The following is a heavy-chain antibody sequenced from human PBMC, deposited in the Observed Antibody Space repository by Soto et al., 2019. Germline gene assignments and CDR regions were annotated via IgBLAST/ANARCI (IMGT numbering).Heavy chain of an antibody. D-gene: IGHD2-2*01. J-gene: IGHJ5*02. CDR1: GASIGSGDDY. CDR3: AKYQPPEFDP. V-gene: IGHV4-30-4*08. Sequence: SETLSLTCSVSGASIGSGDDYWTWIRQSPGKGLEWIGYISDSGSTFYNPSLRSRLTIALDTSKNHFSLKLNSVTAAGTAVYYCAKYQPPEFDPWGQGSRSPSPQ. CDR2: ISDSGST.